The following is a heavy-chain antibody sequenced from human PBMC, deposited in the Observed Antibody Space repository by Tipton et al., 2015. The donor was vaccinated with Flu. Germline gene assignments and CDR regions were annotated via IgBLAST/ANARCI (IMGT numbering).Heavy chain of an antibody. Sequence: TLSLTCTVSGGSISSYYWSWIRQPPGKGLEWIGYIYYSGSTNYNPSLKSRVTILVDTSKNQFSLRLSSVTAADTAVYYCAGSLTYYYDSTAADAFDIWGQGTMVTVSS. CDR1: GGSISSYY. V-gene: IGHV4-59*01. CDR2: IYYSGST. J-gene: IGHJ3*02. D-gene: IGHD3-22*01. CDR3: AGSLTYYYDSTAADAFDI.